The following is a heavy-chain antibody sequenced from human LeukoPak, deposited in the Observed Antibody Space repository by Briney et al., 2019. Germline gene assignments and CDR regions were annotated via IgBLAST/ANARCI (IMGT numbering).Heavy chain of an antibody. V-gene: IGHV3-33*01. CDR2: IWYDGSNK. CDR3: ARVGGGYGSGSHYWFLGY. J-gene: IGHJ4*02. D-gene: IGHD3-10*01. CDR1: GFTFSSYG. Sequence: GGSLRLSCAASGFTFSSYGMHWVRQAPGKGLEWVAVIWYDGSNKYYADSVKGRFTISRDNSKNTLYLQMNSLRAEDTAVYYCARVGGGYGSGSHYWFLGYWGQGTLVTVSS.